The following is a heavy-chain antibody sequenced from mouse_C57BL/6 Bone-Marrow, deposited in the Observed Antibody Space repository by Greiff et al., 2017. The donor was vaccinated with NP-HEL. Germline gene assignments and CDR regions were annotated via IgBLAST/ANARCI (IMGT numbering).Heavy chain of an antibody. CDR1: GFTFSDYG. D-gene: IGHD2-1*01. CDR2: ISSGSSTI. J-gene: IGHJ3*01. Sequence: EVKLVESGGGLVKPGGSLKLSCAASGFTFSDYGMHWVRQAPEKGLEWVAYISSGSSTIYYADKVKGRFTISRDNAKNTLFLQMTSLRSEDTAMYYCARGGDLLWAYWGQGTLVTVSA. V-gene: IGHV5-17*01. CDR3: ARGGDLLWAY.